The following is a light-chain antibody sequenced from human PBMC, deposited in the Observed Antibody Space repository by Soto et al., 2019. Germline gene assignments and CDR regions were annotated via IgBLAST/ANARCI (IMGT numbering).Light chain of an antibody. CDR1: QSVSSN. CDR3: QQYNNWTPTWT. V-gene: IGKV3-15*01. CDR2: GAS. J-gene: IGKJ1*01. Sequence: EIVMTQSPATLSVSPGERATLSCRASQSVSSNLAWYQQKPGQAPRLLIYGASTRATGIPARFSGSGSGTEFTLTISILQSEDFVVYFCQQYNNWTPTWTFGQGTKVEIK.